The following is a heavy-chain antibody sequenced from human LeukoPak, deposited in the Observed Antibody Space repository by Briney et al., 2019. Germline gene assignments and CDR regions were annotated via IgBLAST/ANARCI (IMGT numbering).Heavy chain of an antibody. D-gene: IGHD6-13*01. J-gene: IGHJ4*02. CDR2: ISVSGGII. Sequence: GGSLRLSCAASGFTFSSYSMNWVRQAPGKGLEWISYISVSGGIIYYADSVRGRFTISRDNAKNSLFLQMNSLTVEDTAVYYCAREASYSSSWATFDDWGQGTLVTV. CDR1: GFTFSSYS. V-gene: IGHV3-48*01. CDR3: AREASYSSSWATFDD.